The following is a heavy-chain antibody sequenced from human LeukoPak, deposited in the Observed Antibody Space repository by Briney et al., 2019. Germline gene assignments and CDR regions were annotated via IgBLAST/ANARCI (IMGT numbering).Heavy chain of an antibody. Sequence: PGGSLRLSCAASGFTFSSYSMNWVRRAPGKGLEWVSHISTGSSTIYYADSVKGRFTISRDNSKNSLYLQMNSLRIEDTALYYCAKESDGGSFDTDYWGQGTLVTVSS. J-gene: IGHJ4*02. CDR3: AKESDGGSFDTDY. CDR1: GFTFSSYS. V-gene: IGHV3-48*04. CDR2: ISTGSSTI. D-gene: IGHD1-26*01.